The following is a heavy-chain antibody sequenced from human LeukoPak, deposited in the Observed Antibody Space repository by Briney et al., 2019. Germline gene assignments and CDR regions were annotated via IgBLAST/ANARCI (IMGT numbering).Heavy chain of an antibody. V-gene: IGHV3-30*03. CDR1: GFTFSSYG. CDR3: VLGVIGTSPLCY. J-gene: IGHJ4*02. D-gene: IGHD3-10*01. Sequence: AGGSLRLSCAASGFTFSSYGMHWVRQAPGKGLEWVAVISYDGSNKYYADSVKGRFTISRDNSKNTLYLQMNSLRAEDTAVYYCVLGVIGTSPLCYWGQGTLVTVSS. CDR2: ISYDGSNK.